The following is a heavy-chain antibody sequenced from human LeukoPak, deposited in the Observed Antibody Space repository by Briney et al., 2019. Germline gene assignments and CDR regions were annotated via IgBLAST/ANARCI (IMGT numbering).Heavy chain of an antibody. CDR2: IYYSGST. Sequence: PSETLSLTCTVSGGSISSYYWSWIRQPPGKGLEWIGYIYYSGSTNYNPSLKSRVTISVDTSKNQFSLKLSSVTAADTAVYYCAGCYDFWGGYYPPYYYYGMDVWGQGTTVTVSS. J-gene: IGHJ6*02. D-gene: IGHD3-3*01. CDR3: AGCYDFWGGYYPPYYYYGMDV. V-gene: IGHV4-59*01. CDR1: GGSISSYY.